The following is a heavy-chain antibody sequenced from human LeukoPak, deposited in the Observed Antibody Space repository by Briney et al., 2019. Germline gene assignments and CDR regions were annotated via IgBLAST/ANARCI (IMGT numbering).Heavy chain of an antibody. V-gene: IGHV3-48*01. Sequence: PGGSLRLSCAASGFTFSTYSMNWVRQAPGKGLEWVSYISGSTSTIYYADSVKGRFTISRDNAKNSLYLQMNSLRAEDTAVYYCAKDRGGVTYLFDYWGQGTLVTVSS. CDR2: ISGSTSTI. J-gene: IGHJ4*02. D-gene: IGHD2-21*02. CDR1: GFTFSTYS. CDR3: AKDRGGVTYLFDY.